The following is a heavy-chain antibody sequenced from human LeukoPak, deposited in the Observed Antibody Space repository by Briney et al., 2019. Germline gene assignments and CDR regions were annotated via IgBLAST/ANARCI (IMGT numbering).Heavy chain of an antibody. CDR3: SRSSEYSTSSGQNL. V-gene: IGHV3-21*01. CDR1: GFRFSVYR. CDR2: ISSSGSYI. D-gene: IGHD6-6*01. J-gene: IGHJ4*02. Sequence: GGSLRLSCAASGFRFSVYRMNWVRQAPGKGLECVASISSSGSYIYHADSVKGRFTISRDNARDSLYLQMNTLRLEDTAVYYCSRSSEYSTSSGQNLWGQGTLVTVSS.